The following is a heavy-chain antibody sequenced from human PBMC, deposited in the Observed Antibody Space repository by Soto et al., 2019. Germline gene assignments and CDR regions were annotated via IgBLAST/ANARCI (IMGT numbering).Heavy chain of an antibody. CDR2: ISYDGRNK. CDR3: ARFIVGAPDYYYYYGMDV. D-gene: IGHD1-26*01. V-gene: IGHV3-30*04. J-gene: IGHJ6*02. Sequence: GGSLRLSCAASGFTFSSYAMHWVRQAPGKGLEWVAVISYDGRNKYYADSVKGRFTISRDNSKNTLYLQMNSLRAEDTAVYYCARFIVGAPDYYYYYGMDVWGQGTTVTVSS. CDR1: GFTFSSYA.